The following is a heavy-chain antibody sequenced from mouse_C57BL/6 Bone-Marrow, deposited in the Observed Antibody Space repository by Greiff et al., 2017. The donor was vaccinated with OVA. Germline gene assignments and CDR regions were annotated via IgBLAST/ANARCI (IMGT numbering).Heavy chain of an antibody. CDR2: IDPENGDT. CDR3: TTTGVDD. Sequence: EVKLQESGAELVRPGASVKLSCTASGFNIKDDYMHWVKQRPEQGLEWIGWIDPENGDTEYASKFQGKATITADTSSNTAYLQLSSLTSEDTAVYYCTTTGVDDWGQGTTLTVSS. CDR1: GFNIKDDY. V-gene: IGHV14-4*01. J-gene: IGHJ2*01.